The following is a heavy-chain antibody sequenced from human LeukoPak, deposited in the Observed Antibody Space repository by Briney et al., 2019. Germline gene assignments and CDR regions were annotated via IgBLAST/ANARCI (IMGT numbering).Heavy chain of an antibody. CDR1: GYTFTRYY. Sequence: ASVKVSCKASGYTFTRYYMHWVRQAPGQGLEWMGIINPSGGSTSYAQKLQVRVTMTRDMSTSTVYMELSSLRSEDTAVYYCARGPSEYSSSSDTFDVWGQGTMVTVSS. J-gene: IGHJ3*01. V-gene: IGHV1-46*01. D-gene: IGHD6-6*01. CDR2: INPSGGST. CDR3: ARGPSEYSSSSDTFDV.